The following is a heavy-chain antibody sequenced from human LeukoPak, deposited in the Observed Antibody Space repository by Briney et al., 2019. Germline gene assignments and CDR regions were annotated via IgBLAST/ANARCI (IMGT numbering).Heavy chain of an antibody. V-gene: IGHV1-2*02. CDR3: ARAYTGIEAFDY. D-gene: IGHD2-2*02. Sequence: ASVKVSCKASGNTFTGYFMHWVRQAPGQGLEWVGWINPNSGGTNYAQKFQDRVTMTRDTSISTAYMELSRLRSDDTAMYFCARAYTGIEAFDYWGQGTLVTVSS. J-gene: IGHJ4*02. CDR2: INPNSGGT. CDR1: GNTFTGYF.